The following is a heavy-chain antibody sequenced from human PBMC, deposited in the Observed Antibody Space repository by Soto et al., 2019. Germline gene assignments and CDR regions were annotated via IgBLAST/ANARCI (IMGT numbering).Heavy chain of an antibody. CDR2: INHSGST. CDR1: GGSFSGYY. CDR3: ARGGRRSPGMDV. Sequence: SETLSLTCAVYGGSFSGYYWSWIRQPPGKGLEWIGEINHSGSTNYNPSLKSRVTISVDTSKNQFSLKLSSVTAADTAVYYCARGGRRSPGMDVWGQGTTVTVSS. V-gene: IGHV4-34*01. J-gene: IGHJ6*02.